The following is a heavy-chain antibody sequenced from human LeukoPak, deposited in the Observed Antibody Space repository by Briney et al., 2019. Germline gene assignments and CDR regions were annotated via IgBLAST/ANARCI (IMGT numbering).Heavy chain of an antibody. Sequence: GLLRLSCAASGFTFSSYAIYWVRQAPGKGLEWVSGISGSSGNTYFADSVKGRFTISRDNSKNTVYLQMNSLRAEDTAVYYCAKTTTGYSSGRYPGWPVDYWGQGTLVTVSS. CDR3: AKTTTGYSSGRYPGWPVDY. CDR2: ISGSSGNT. D-gene: IGHD6-19*01. CDR1: GFTFSSYA. V-gene: IGHV3-23*01. J-gene: IGHJ4*02.